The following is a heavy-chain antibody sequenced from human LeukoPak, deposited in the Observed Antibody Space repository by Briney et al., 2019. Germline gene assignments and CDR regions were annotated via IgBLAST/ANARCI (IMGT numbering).Heavy chain of an antibody. V-gene: IGHV4-28*05. D-gene: IGHD7-27*01. CDR3: ARTGPPQLGIVDWYFDL. Sequence: SETLSLTCAVSGYSISSSNWWGWIRQPPGKGLEWIGYIYYSGSIYYNPSLKSRVTMSVDTSKNQFSLKLSSVTAVDTAVYYCARTGPPQLGIVDWYFDLWGRGTLVTVSS. J-gene: IGHJ2*01. CDR1: GYSISSSNW. CDR2: IYYSGSI.